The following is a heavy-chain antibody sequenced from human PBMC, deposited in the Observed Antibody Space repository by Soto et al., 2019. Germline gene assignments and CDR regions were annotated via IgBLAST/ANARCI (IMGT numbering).Heavy chain of an antibody. CDR2: IWYDGSNK. CDR1: GFTFNAYA. D-gene: IGHD3-9*01. Sequence: QVQLVESEGGVVQPGRSLRLSCAASGFTFNAYAMHWVRQAPGKGLEWVAVIWYDGSNKLYGGSVKGRFTISRDNSKNVLYLQMNSLRVDDTALYFCARGLGGYEILRGGDYYYAMDVWGQGITVTVSS. CDR3: ARGLGGYEILRGGDYYYAMDV. J-gene: IGHJ6*02. V-gene: IGHV3-33*01.